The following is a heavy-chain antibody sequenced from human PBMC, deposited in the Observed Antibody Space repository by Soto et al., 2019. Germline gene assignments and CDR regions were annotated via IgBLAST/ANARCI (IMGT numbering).Heavy chain of an antibody. J-gene: IGHJ4*02. CDR2: LSRNGGST. CDR1: GLTFSNYA. D-gene: IGHD3-16*01. Sequence: HPXGSLRLSCSASGLTFSNYAMHWVRQAPGKGLEYVSALSRNGGSTYYADSVKGRSTISRDNSRNTLFLQMSSLRAEDTAVYYCVKGHYGDATHYFEDWGQGTPVTVSS. V-gene: IGHV3-64D*06. CDR3: VKGHYGDATHYFED.